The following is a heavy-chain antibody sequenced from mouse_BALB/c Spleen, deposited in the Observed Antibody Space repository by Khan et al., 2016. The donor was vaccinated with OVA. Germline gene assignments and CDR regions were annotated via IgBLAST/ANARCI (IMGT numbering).Heavy chain of an antibody. CDR1: GYSITSGYY. Sequence: EVQLVESGPGLVKPSQSLSLTCSVTGYSITSGYYWNWLRQFPGNILEWMGYIRYDGSNNYNPSLKNRISITRDTSKNQFFLKLTSVTTEDTVTYYCARDYYGTSCYFDDWGAGTTVTVSS. V-gene: IGHV3-6*02. D-gene: IGHD1-1*01. CDR2: IRYDGSN. CDR3: ARDYYGTSCYFDD. J-gene: IGHJ1*01.